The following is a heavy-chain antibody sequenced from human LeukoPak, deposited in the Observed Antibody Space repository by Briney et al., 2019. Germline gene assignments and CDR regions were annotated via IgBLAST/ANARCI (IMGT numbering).Heavy chain of an antibody. D-gene: IGHD2-2*01. CDR1: GFSFSEYY. V-gene: IGHV3-11*03. CDR2: LSSSGRYT. Sequence: PGGSLRLSCAASGFSFSEYYMTWIRQAPGKGLEWVSNLSSSGRYTNYADSVRGRFTISRDNAKKSLYLQMNSLRAEGTAVYYRARHSEGPVNDAFDIWGQGTKVTVSS. CDR3: ARHSEGPVNDAFDI. J-gene: IGHJ3*02.